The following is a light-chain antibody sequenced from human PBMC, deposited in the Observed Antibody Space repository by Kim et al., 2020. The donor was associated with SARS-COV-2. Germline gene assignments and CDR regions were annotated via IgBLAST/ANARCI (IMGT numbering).Light chain of an antibody. Sequence: GKTVTISCTRSRGTIASNFVQWYQQRPGSAPTIVIYEDDQRPSGVPERFSGSIDSSSNSASLTISGLKTEDEANYYCQSYDDDNWVFGGGTKLTVL. CDR3: QSYDDDNWV. CDR1: RGTIASNF. CDR2: EDD. V-gene: IGLV6-57*03. J-gene: IGLJ3*02.